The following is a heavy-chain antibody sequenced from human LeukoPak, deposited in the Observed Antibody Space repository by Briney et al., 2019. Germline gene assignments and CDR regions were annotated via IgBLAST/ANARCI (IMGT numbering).Heavy chain of an antibody. CDR3: ARGQQLYYSYSMDV. Sequence: GASVKVSCKASGYTFTGYYLHWVRQAPGQGLEWMGWINPNSGGTNYAQRFQGRVTMTRGTSISTAYMELSRLRSDDTAVYYCARGQQLYYSYSMDVWGQGTTVTVSS. CDR1: GYTFTGYY. CDR2: INPNSGGT. V-gene: IGHV1-2*02. J-gene: IGHJ6*02. D-gene: IGHD6-13*01.